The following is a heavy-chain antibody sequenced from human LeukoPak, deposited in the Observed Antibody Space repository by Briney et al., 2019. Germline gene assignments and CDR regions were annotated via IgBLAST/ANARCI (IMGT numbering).Heavy chain of an antibody. V-gene: IGHV3-53*01. Sequence: GGSLRPSCAAPGFTVSSNYMSWVRQAPRKGLEWGSVIYSGCSKHYAGSVKGRFTISRHNSKNTLYLQMNSLRAEDTAVYYCARATRDSYGYYYYYYMDVWGKGTTVTVSS. CDR1: GFTVSSNY. CDR2: IYSGCSK. J-gene: IGHJ6*03. D-gene: IGHD5-18*01. CDR3: ARATRDSYGYYYYYYMDV.